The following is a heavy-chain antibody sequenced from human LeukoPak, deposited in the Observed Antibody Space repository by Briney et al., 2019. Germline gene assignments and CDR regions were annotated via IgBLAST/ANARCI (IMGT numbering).Heavy chain of an antibody. D-gene: IGHD3-16*01. CDR3: ARVFGRYFDL. CDR1: GGSLSSYY. J-gene: IGHJ2*01. V-gene: IGHV4-59*01. CDR2: IYYSGST. Sequence: PSETLSLTCTVSGGSLSSYYWSWIRQTPGKGLEWIGDIYYSGSTNYNPSLKSRVTISVDRTKNQFSLKLSSLTAADTAVYYCARVFGRYFDLWGRGTLVTVSS.